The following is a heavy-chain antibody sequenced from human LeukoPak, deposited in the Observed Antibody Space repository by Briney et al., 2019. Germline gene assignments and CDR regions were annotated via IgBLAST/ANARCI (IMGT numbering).Heavy chain of an antibody. J-gene: IGHJ1*01. CDR3: ARDDLYYDTGDYYYASYFQH. Sequence: PGGSLRLYCVASGFTFSSYWMHWVRQAPGKGLVWVSRINSDGSSTTYADSVKGRFTISRDNAKNTVYVQMNSLRAEDTAVYYCARDDLYYDTGDYYYASYFQHWGQGTLVTVSS. D-gene: IGHD3-22*01. CDR1: GFTFSSYW. CDR2: INSDGSST. V-gene: IGHV3-74*01.